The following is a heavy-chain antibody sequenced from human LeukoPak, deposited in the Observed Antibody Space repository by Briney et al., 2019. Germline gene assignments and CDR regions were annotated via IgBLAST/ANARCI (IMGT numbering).Heavy chain of an antibody. Sequence: PSETLSLTCTVSGGSISSYYWSWIRQPPGKGLEWIGYIYYSGSTNYNPSLKSRVTISVDTSKNQFSLKLSSVTAADTAVYYCARVDAVAAGMTPPLSWGQGTLVTVSS. CDR2: IYYSGST. V-gene: IGHV4-59*01. D-gene: IGHD6-13*01. CDR1: GGSISSYY. CDR3: ARVDAVAAGMTPPLS. J-gene: IGHJ5*02.